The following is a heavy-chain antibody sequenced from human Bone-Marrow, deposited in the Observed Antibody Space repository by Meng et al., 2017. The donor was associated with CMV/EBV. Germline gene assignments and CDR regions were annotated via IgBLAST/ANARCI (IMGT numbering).Heavy chain of an antibody. J-gene: IGHJ3*02. CDR2: ISYDGSNK. V-gene: IGHV3-30-3*01. Sequence: GGSLRLSCAASGFTFSSYAMHWVRQAPGKGLEWVAVISYDGSNKYYADSVKGRFTISRDNSKNTLYLQMNSLRAEDTAVYYCARAYSYDIWGQGTRVTGSS. CDR3: ARAYSYDI. D-gene: IGHD5-18*01. CDR1: GFTFSSYA.